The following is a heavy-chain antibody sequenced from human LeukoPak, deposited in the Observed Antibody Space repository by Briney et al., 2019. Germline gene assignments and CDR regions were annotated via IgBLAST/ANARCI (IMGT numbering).Heavy chain of an antibody. CDR3: AKHVTPLLFGMDV. CDR1: GFTFSSYA. V-gene: IGHV3-23*01. J-gene: IGHJ6*02. Sequence: GGSLRLSCAASGFTFSSYAMSWVRRAPGKGLEWVSAISGSGGSTYYADSVKGRFTISRDNSKNTLYLQMNSLRAEDTAVYYCAKHVTPLLFGMDVWGQGTTVTVSS. CDR2: ISGSGGST. D-gene: IGHD1-14*01.